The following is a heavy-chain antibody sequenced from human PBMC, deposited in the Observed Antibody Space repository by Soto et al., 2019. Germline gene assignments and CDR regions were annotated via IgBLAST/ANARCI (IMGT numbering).Heavy chain of an antibody. Sequence: QVQLQESGPGLVKPSQTLSLTCTVSSGSISSGDYYWNWIRQPSGKGLEWIGYIYYSGSTYYNPSLKSRITISVDTSKNQFSLKLSSVTAADTAVYYCARASSSGSYFFDYWGQGTLVTVSS. D-gene: IGHD3-22*01. CDR2: IYYSGST. CDR1: SGSISSGDYY. CDR3: ARASSSGSYFFDY. J-gene: IGHJ4*02. V-gene: IGHV4-30-4*01.